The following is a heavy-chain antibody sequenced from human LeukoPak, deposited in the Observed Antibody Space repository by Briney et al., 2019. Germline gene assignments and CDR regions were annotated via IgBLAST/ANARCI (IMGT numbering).Heavy chain of an antibody. Sequence: KTSETLSLTCTVSGGSISSSSYYWGWIRQPPGKGLEWIGSIYYSGSTYYNPSLKSRVTISVDTSKNQFSLKLSSVTAADTAVYYCARREALHGYIKGYYFGYWGQGTLVTVSS. CDR2: IYYSGST. CDR1: GGSISSSSYY. CDR3: ARREALHGYIKGYYFGY. J-gene: IGHJ4*02. D-gene: IGHD5-24*01. V-gene: IGHV4-39*01.